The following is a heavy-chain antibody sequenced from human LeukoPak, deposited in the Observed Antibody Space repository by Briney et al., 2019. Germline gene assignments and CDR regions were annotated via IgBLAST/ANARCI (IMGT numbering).Heavy chain of an antibody. J-gene: IGHJ3*01. D-gene: IGHD6-6*01. CDR2: INTNSGTP. Sequence: GASVKVSCKGFGYTFTSYALDWVRQAPGQGLEWMGWINTNSGTPMYAQGLRERFVFSLDTSVNTAYLHISTLQAEDTAVYYCARGSWKDAFDFWGQGTMVTVSS. CDR1: GYTFTSYA. CDR3: ARGSWKDAFDF. V-gene: IGHV7-4-1*02.